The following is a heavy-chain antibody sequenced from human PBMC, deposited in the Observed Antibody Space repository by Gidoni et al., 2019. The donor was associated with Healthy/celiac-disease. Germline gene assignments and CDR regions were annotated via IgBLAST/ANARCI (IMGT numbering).Heavy chain of an antibody. Sequence: QVQLVESGGGVVQPGRSLRLSCAASGFTFSSYGMHWVRQAPGKGLEWGAVIWYDGSNKYYADSVKGRFTISRDNSKNTLYLQMNSLRAEDTAVYYCARGTWYYYDSRWGLDYWGQGTLVTVSS. D-gene: IGHD3-22*01. V-gene: IGHV3-33*01. CDR1: GFTFSSYG. CDR3: ARGTWYYYDSRWGLDY. CDR2: IWYDGSNK. J-gene: IGHJ4*02.